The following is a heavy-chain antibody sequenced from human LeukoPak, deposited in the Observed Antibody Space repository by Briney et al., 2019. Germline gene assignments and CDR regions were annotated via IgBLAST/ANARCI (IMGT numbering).Heavy chain of an antibody. CDR3: ARYSYSSSWYHPFDY. CDR1: GGTFSSYA. Sequence: GASVKVSCKASGGTFSSYAISWVRQAPGQGLEWMGGVIPIFGTANYAKKFQGRVTITTDESTSTAYMELSSLRSEDTAVYYCARYSYSSSWYHPFDYWGQGTLVTVSS. CDR2: VIPIFGTA. J-gene: IGHJ4*02. V-gene: IGHV1-69*05. D-gene: IGHD6-13*01.